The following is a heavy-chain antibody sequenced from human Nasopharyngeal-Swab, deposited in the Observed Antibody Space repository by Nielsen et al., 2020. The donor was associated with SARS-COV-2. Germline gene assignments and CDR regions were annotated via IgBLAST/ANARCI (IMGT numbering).Heavy chain of an antibody. V-gene: IGHV3-48*02. J-gene: IGHJ6*02. CDR1: GFTFSSYS. CDR2: IYSGGSTI. Sequence: GGSLRLSCAASGFTFSSYSMNWVRQAPGKGLEWVSVIYSGGSTIYYADSVKGRFTISRDNAKNSLYLQMNSLRDEDTAVYYCARVGYYDFWSGYYTSYYYGMDVWGQGTTVTVSS. D-gene: IGHD3-3*01. CDR3: ARVGYYDFWSGYYTSYYYGMDV.